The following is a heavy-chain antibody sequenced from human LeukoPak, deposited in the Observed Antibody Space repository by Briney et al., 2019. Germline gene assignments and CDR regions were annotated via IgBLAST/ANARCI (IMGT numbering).Heavy chain of an antibody. Sequence: ASVTVSCKASGYTFTSYDINWVRQATGQGLEWMGWMNPNSGNTAYAQKFQGRVTMTRDTSISTAYMELSSLTSEDTAVYYCARGVLAAADTYNWFDPWGQGTLVSVSS. CDR2: MNPNSGNT. CDR1: GYTFTSYD. J-gene: IGHJ5*01. CDR3: ARGVLAAADTYNWFDP. D-gene: IGHD6-13*01. V-gene: IGHV1-8*01.